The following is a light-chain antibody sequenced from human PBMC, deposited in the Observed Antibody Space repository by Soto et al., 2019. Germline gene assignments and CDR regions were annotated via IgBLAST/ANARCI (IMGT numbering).Light chain of an antibody. CDR1: QSVSSSY. Sequence: ETVLTQSPGTLSLSPGERASLSCRASQSVSSSYLARYQQKPGQAPRLLIYDASSRATGIPDRFSGSGSGTDFTLTISRLEPEDFAVYYCQQYGSSPTTFGGGTKVEIK. J-gene: IGKJ4*01. CDR2: DAS. CDR3: QQYGSSPTT. V-gene: IGKV3-20*01.